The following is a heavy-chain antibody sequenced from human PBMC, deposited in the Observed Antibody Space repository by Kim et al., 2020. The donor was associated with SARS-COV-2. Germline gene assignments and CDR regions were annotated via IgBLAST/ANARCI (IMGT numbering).Heavy chain of an antibody. J-gene: IGHJ6*02. D-gene: IGHD1-26*01. CDR3: TTGGAV. CDR2: KTNGGTT. V-gene: IGHV3-15*01. Sequence: KTNGGTTDYAEPVKGRFTISRDDSNNTLYLQMNSLKTEDTAVYYCTTGGAVWGQGTTVTVSS.